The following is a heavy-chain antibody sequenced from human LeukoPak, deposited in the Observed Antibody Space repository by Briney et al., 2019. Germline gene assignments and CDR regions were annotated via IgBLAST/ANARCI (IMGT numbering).Heavy chain of an antibody. Sequence: SETLSLTCAVSGGSISGYYWSWIRQPPGKGLEWNGYIYDSGSTNYNPSLKSRVTISVDTSKNQFSLKLNSVTAADTAVYYCARVGGTNFYYYGLDVWGQGTTVTVSS. CDR1: GGSISGYY. V-gene: IGHV4-59*01. CDR2: IYDSGST. CDR3: ARVGGTNFYYYGLDV. J-gene: IGHJ6*02.